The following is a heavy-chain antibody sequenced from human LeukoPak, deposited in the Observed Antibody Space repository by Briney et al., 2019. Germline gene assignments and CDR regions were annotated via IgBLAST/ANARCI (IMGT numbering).Heavy chain of an antibody. CDR3: ARGSPGYDSTGYYYESQRVFDY. D-gene: IGHD3-22*01. V-gene: IGHV1-2*06. CDR2: INPNSGGT. Sequence: GASVKVSCKASGYTFTGYYMHWVRQAPGQGLEWMGRINPNSGGTNYAQKFQGRVTMTRDTSISTAYMELRRLRSDDTAVYYCARGSPGYDSTGYYYESQRVFDYWGQGTLVTVSS. J-gene: IGHJ4*02. CDR1: GYTFTGYY.